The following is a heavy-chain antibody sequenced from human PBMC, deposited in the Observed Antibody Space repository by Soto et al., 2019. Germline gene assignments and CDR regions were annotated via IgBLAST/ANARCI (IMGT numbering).Heavy chain of an antibody. D-gene: IGHD3-9*01. CDR1: GFTFSSYS. V-gene: IGHV3-48*01. CDR3: ARVNYDIWTGYYTYYYYMDV. J-gene: IGHJ6*03. CDR2: ISSSSSTI. Sequence: GGSLRLSCAASGFTFSSYSMNWVRQAPGKGLEWVSYISSSSSTIYYADSVKGRFTISRDNAKNSLYLQMNSLRAEDTAVYYCARVNYDIWTGYYTYYYYMDVWGKGTTVPVSS.